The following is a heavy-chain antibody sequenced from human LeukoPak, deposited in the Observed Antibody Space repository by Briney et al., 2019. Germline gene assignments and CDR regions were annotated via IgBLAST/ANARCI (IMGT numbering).Heavy chain of an antibody. V-gene: IGHV1-69*04. D-gene: IGHD6-13*01. CDR1: GGTFSSYA. Sequence: GASMKVSCKASGGTFSSYAISWVRQAPGQGLEWMGRIIPILGIANYAQKFQGRVTITADKSTSTAYMELSSLRSEDMAVYYCARDPAGYSSKGDYWGQGTLVTVSS. CDR3: ARDPAGYSSKGDY. CDR2: IIPILGIA. J-gene: IGHJ4*02.